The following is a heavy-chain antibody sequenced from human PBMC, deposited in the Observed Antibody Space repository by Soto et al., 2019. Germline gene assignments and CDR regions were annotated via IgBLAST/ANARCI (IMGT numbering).Heavy chain of an antibody. Sequence: SETLSLTCAVYGGSFSGYYWSWIRQPPGKGLEWIGEINHSGSTNYNPSLKSRVTISVDTSKNQFSLKLSSVTAADTAVYYCARAWDDYSNWFDPWGQGTLVTVSS. V-gene: IGHV4-34*09. D-gene: IGHD4-4*01. J-gene: IGHJ5*02. CDR3: ARAWDDYSNWFDP. CDR1: GGSFSGYY. CDR2: INHSGST.